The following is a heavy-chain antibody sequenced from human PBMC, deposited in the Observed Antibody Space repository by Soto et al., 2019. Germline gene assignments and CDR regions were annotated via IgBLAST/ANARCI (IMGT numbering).Heavy chain of an antibody. V-gene: IGHV1-69*12. J-gene: IGHJ4*02. CDR3: ARSGGLDRDFNY. CDR2: IIPMFDTP. Sequence: QVQLVQSGVEVKKPGSSGKVSWKASGGTFSSDCFSWVRQAPGQGLEWMGGIIPMFDTPIYAQKFQDRVTITADESTSTAYMQLSSLRSGDTAVYYCARSGGLDRDFNYWGQGSLVTVSS. CDR1: GGTFSSDC. D-gene: IGHD2-15*01.